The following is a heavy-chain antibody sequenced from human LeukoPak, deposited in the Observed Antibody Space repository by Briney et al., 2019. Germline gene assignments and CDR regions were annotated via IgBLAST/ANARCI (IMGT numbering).Heavy chain of an antibody. V-gene: IGHV4-34*01. CDR2: INHSGST. CDR1: SGSFSGYY. CDR3: ARRYRETVGATRD. Sequence: PSETLSLTCAVYSGSFSGYYWSWIRQPPGKGLEWIGEINHSGSTNYNPSLKSRVTISVDTSKNQFSLKLGSVTAADTAVYYCARRYRETVGATRDWGQGTLVTVSS. D-gene: IGHD1-26*01. J-gene: IGHJ4*02.